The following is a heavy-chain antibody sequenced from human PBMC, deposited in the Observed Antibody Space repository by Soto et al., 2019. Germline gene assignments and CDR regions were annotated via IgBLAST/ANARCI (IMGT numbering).Heavy chain of an antibody. CDR3: AKDRNSSSWYVGFYGMDV. Sequence: GGSLRLSCAASGFTFSSYAMSWVRQAPGKGLEWVSAISGSGGSTYYADSVKGRFTISRDNSKNTLYLQMNSLRAEDTAVYYCAKDRNSSSWYVGFYGMDVWGQGTTVTVSS. CDR2: ISGSGGST. V-gene: IGHV3-23*01. CDR1: GFTFSSYA. J-gene: IGHJ6*02. D-gene: IGHD6-13*01.